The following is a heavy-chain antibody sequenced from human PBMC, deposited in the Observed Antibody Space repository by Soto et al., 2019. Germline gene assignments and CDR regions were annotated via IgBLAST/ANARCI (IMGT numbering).Heavy chain of an antibody. CDR2: INPNSGGT. J-gene: IGHJ4*02. CDR1: GYTFTAYY. V-gene: IGHV1-2*02. Sequence: RASVKVSCKTFGYTFTAYYIHWVRQAPGQGLEWMGWINPNSGGTNYAQKFQGRVTMARDTSISTAYMELVRLRSDDTAVYYCARQLAYCGGDCYSEPIDYWGQGTLVTVSS. CDR3: ARQLAYCGGDCYSEPIDY. D-gene: IGHD2-21*02.